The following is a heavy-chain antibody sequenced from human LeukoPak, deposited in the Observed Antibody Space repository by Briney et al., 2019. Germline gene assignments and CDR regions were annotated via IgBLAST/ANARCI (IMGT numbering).Heavy chain of an antibody. CDR2: IKQDGSEK. Sequence: GGSLRLSCAASGFTFSSYWMSWVRQAPGKGREWVANIKQDGSEKYYVDSVKGRFTISRDNAKNSLYLQMNSLRAEDTAVYYCARGPPSTRYCSSTSCYLVYWGQGTLVTVSS. CDR1: GFTFSSYW. D-gene: IGHD2-2*01. J-gene: IGHJ4*02. CDR3: ARGPPSTRYCSSTSCYLVY. V-gene: IGHV3-7*03.